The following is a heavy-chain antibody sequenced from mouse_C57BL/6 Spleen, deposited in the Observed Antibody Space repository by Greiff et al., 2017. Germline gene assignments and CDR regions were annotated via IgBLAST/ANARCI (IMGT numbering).Heavy chain of an antibody. CDR1: GFSLTSYG. CDR2: IWSGGNT. CDR3: ASPYNYDRFAY. D-gene: IGHD2-12*01. J-gene: IGHJ3*01. V-gene: IGHV2-2*01. Sequence: QVQLQQSGAGLVQPSQSLSITCTVSGFSLTSYGVHWVRQSPGKGLEWLGVIWSGGNTEYNSALLSRQSNIKGNTKSQIFFKMTSLQTDDTAIYYCASPYNYDRFAYRGQETLVTVSA.